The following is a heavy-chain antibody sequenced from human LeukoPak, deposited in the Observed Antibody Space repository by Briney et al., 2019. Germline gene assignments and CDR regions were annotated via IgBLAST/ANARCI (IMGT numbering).Heavy chain of an antibody. CDR1: GGSISSYY. D-gene: IGHD2-2*01. CDR2: IYYSGNT. CDR3: AGAPLGYCSSTSCYSSYYYYYGMDV. J-gene: IGHJ6*02. V-gene: IGHV4-59*01. Sequence: SETLSLTCTVSGGSISSYYWSWIRQPPGKGPEWIGYIYYSGNTIYNPSLKSRVTISIDTSKNQFSLKLSSVTAADTAVYYCAGAPLGYCSSTSCYSSYYYYYGMDVWGQGTTVTVSS.